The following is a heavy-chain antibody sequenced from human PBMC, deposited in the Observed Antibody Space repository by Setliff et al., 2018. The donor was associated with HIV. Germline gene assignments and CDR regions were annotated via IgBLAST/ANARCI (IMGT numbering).Heavy chain of an antibody. D-gene: IGHD3-22*01. CDR1: GDSIRSSDTY. J-gene: IGHJ6*02. Sequence: SETLSLTCTVSGDSIRSSDTYWSWIRQHPGKGLEWIGYIFYGGTAYYNPSLKSRVTISVDRSRNQFSLKLNSVTAADTAVYYCARDANYYESGGPPLHGMDVWGQGTTVTVSS. CDR2: IFYGGTA. V-gene: IGHV4-31*03. CDR3: ARDANYYESGGPPLHGMDV.